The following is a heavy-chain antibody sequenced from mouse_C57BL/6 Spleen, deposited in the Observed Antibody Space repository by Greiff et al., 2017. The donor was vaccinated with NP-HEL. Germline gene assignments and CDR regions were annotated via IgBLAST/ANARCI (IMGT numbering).Heavy chain of an antibody. CDR2: INYDGSST. Sequence: EVHLVESEGGLVQPGSSMKLSCTASGFTFSDYYMAWVRQVPEKGLEWVANINYDGSSTYYLDSLKSRFIISRDNAKNILYLQMSSLKSEDTATYYCARDNYGSSSWYFDVWGTGTTVTVSS. CDR1: GFTFSDYY. D-gene: IGHD1-1*01. V-gene: IGHV5-16*01. CDR3: ARDNYGSSSWYFDV. J-gene: IGHJ1*03.